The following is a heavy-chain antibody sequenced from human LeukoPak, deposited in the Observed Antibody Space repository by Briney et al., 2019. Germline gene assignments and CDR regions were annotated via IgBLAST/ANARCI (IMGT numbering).Heavy chain of an antibody. CDR2: ISYDGSNK. CDR3: ASLPGVRGYSGYDSFDY. V-gene: IGHV3-30-3*01. CDR1: GFTFSSYA. D-gene: IGHD5-12*01. Sequence: GGSLRLSCAASGFTFSSYAMHWVRQAPGKGLEWVAVISYDGSNKYYADSVKGRFTISRDNSKNTLCLQMNSLRAEDTAVYYCASLPGVRGYSGYDSFDYWGQGTLVTVSS. J-gene: IGHJ4*02.